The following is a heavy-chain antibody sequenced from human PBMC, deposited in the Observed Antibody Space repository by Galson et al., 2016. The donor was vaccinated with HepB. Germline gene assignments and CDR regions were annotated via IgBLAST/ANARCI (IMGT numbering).Heavy chain of an antibody. CDR3: TRDGGYSGYGMDV. V-gene: IGHV3-48*02. Sequence: SLRLSCAGTGFTLSTYSMNWVRQAPGKGLEWLSHIIHTSSFTYYADSVKGRFTISRDDAKNSLYLQMNSLRDEDTAVYYCTRDGGYSGYGMDVRGQGTTVTVSS. J-gene: IGHJ6*02. D-gene: IGHD5-12*01. CDR1: GFTLSTYS. CDR2: IIHTSSFT.